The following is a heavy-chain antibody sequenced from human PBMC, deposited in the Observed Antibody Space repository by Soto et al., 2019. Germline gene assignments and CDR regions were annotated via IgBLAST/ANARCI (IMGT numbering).Heavy chain of an antibody. CDR1: GGSISSSSYY. J-gene: IGHJ4*02. CDR2: IYYSGST. Sequence: SETLSLTCTVSGGSISSSSYYWGWIRQPPGKGLEWIGSIYYSGSTYYNPSLKSRVTISVDTSKNQFSLKLSSVTAADTAVYYCARHYDFWSGSFDYWGQGTLVTVSS. V-gene: IGHV4-39*01. D-gene: IGHD3-3*01. CDR3: ARHYDFWSGSFDY.